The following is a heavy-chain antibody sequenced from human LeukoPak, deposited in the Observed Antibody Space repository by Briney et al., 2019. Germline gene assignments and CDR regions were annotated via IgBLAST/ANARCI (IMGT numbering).Heavy chain of an antibody. CDR2: IYYSGST. J-gene: IGHJ3*02. Sequence: SETLSLTCTVSGGSISSYYWSWIRQPPGKGLEWIGYIYYSGSTNYNPSLKSRVTISVDTSKNQFSLKLSSVTAADTAVYYCARALFVCDSSGYLALGAFDIWGQGTMVTVSS. CDR1: GGSISSYY. CDR3: ARALFVCDSSGYLALGAFDI. D-gene: IGHD3-22*01. V-gene: IGHV4-59*01.